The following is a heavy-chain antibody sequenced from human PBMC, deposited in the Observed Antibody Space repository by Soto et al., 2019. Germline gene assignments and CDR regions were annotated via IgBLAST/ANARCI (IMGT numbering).Heavy chain of an antibody. CDR1: GGSISSGGYY. J-gene: IGHJ6*02. CDR3: GGVVPAAIGNYYYYGMDV. Sequence: SETLSLTCTVSGGSISSGGYYWSWIRQHPGKGLEWIGYIYYSGSTYYNPSLKSRVTISVDTSKNQFSLKLSSVTAADTAVYYCGGVVPAAIGNYYYYGMDVWGQGTTVTVSS. V-gene: IGHV4-31*03. D-gene: IGHD2-2*01. CDR2: IYYSGST.